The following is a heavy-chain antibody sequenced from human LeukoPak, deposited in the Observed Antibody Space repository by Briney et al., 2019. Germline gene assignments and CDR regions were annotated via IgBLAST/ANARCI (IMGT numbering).Heavy chain of an antibody. CDR3: ATSRIAVASFHFDS. Sequence: PSETLSLTCVVSGGSLSSTNWWSWVRQPPGKGLEWIGEIYHSGNPNYSPSLKSRVTISVDKSNNQFSLKLSSVTAADTAVYYCATSRIAVASFHFDSWGQGTLVTVSS. D-gene: IGHD6-19*01. CDR1: GGSLSSTNW. V-gene: IGHV4/OR15-8*01. J-gene: IGHJ4*02. CDR2: IYHSGNP.